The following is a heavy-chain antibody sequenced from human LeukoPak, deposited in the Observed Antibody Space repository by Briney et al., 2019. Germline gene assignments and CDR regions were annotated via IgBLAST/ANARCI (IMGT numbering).Heavy chain of an antibody. CDR3: AKDRPNYGEFDY. D-gene: IGHD4-17*01. CDR1: GFTFSSYA. CDR2: ISGSGGST. J-gene: IGHJ4*02. V-gene: IGHV3-23*01. Sequence: AGESLKISCAASGFTFSSYAMSWVRQAPGKGLEWVSAISGSGGSTYYADSVKGRFTISRDNSKNTLYLQMNSLRAEDTAVYYCAKDRPNYGEFDYWGQGTLVTVSS.